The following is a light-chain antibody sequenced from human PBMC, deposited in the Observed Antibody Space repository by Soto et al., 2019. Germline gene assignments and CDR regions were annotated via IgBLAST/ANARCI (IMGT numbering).Light chain of an antibody. V-gene: IGKV1-39*01. CDR1: QAITTH. CDR3: HQTYNNPWT. J-gene: IGKJ1*01. Sequence: DIQMTQSPSSLSASVGDRVTITCRASQAITTHVNWYQQKPGKAPKLLIYAASSLQSGMPSRFSGSGSGTDFTLTISSLQPEDFATYWCHQTYNNPWTVGQGTTV. CDR2: AAS.